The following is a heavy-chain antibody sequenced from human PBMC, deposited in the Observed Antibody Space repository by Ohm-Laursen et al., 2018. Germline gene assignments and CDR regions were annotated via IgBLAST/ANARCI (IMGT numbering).Heavy chain of an antibody. V-gene: IGHV3-9*01. CDR2: ISWNSNTV. CDR1: GFTFDDYA. CDR3: ARDRYDDTPGYFQH. J-gene: IGHJ1*01. D-gene: IGHD3-16*01. Sequence: SLRLSCSASGFTFDDYAMHWVRHVAGKGLEWVSSISWNSNTVDYAASVKGRFTISRDNAKNSLYLQMNSLRAEDTALYYCARDRYDDTPGYFQHWGQGTLITVSS.